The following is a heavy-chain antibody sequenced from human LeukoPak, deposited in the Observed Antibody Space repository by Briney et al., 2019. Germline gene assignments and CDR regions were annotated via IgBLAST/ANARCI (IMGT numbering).Heavy chain of an antibody. J-gene: IGHJ4*02. CDR3: AKTPRIAGGTTDFDY. CDR2: ISGSGGST. D-gene: IGHD2-21*01. Sequence: PGGSLRLSCAASGFTFSSYAMSWVRQAPGKGLEWVSAISGSGGSTYYADSVKGRFTISRDNSKNTLYLQMNSLRAEDTAVYYCAKTPRIAGGTTDFDYWGQGTLVTVSS. CDR1: GFTFSSYA. V-gene: IGHV3-23*01.